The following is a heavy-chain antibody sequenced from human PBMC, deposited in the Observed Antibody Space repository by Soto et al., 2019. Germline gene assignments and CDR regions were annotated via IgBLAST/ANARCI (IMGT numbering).Heavy chain of an antibody. Sequence: EVQLVQSGAEVKKPGESLRISCKASGYSFTTSWICWVRQMSGKGLEWMGVIFAGDSDTRYSPSFQGQVTISADKSITSAYLKWSSLNASDTAMYYCAAGSDYGGAFLYWGQGSQVTVSS. CDR2: IFAGDSDT. CDR3: AAGSDYGGAFLY. CDR1: GYSFTTSW. J-gene: IGHJ4*02. D-gene: IGHD6-25*01. V-gene: IGHV5-51*01.